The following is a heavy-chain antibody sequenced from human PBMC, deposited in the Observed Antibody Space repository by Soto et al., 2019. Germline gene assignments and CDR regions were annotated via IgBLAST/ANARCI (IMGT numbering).Heavy chain of an antibody. CDR2: INHSGST. CDR3: ARSLTLFDY. V-gene: IGHV4-34*01. D-gene: IGHD3-16*02. Sequence: SSETLSLTCAVYGGSFSGYYWSWIRQPPGEGLEWIGEINHSGSTNYNPSLKSRVTISVDTSKNQFSLKLSSVTAADTAVYYCARSLTLFDYWGHGTLVTVSS. J-gene: IGHJ4*01. CDR1: GGSFSGYY.